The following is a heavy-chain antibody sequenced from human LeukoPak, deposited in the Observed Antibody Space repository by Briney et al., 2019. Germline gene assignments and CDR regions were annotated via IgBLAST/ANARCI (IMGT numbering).Heavy chain of an antibody. V-gene: IGHV4-31*03. D-gene: IGHD3-10*01. J-gene: IGHJ6*02. Sequence: SETLSLTCTVSGGSISSGGYYWSWIRQHPGKGLEWIGYIYYSGSTYYNPSLKSRVTISVDTSKNQFSLKLSSVTAAGTAVYYCARDMMVRGVPTYYYYGMDVWGQGTTVTVSS. CDR1: GGSISSGGYY. CDR3: ARDMMVRGVPTYYYYGMDV. CDR2: IYYSGST.